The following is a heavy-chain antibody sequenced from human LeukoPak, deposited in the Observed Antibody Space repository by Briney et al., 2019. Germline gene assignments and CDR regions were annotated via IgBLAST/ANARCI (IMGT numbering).Heavy chain of an antibody. D-gene: IGHD6-6*01. J-gene: IGHJ4*02. CDR3: ARASSSSHFDY. Sequence: PGTSLRLSCATSGFTFANYGLHWVRQAPGKGLEWVAVIWYDGSKTYYADSVNGRFTISRDNFKNTVYLQMNSLRAEDTAVYYCARASSSSHFDYWGQGTLVTVSS. CDR2: IWYDGSKT. V-gene: IGHV3-33*01. CDR1: GFTFANYG.